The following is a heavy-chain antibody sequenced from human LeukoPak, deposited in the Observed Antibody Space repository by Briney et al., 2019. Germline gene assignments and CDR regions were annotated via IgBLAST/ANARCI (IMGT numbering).Heavy chain of an antibody. CDR2: IYSGGAI. CDR1: GFAVGSNY. V-gene: IGHV3-53*01. J-gene: IGHJ4*02. D-gene: IGHD1-14*01. CDR3: ARRPGN. Sequence: GGSLRLSCVASGFAVGSNYMSWVRQAPGKGLEWVSLIYSGGAIRYADSVKGRFTTSRDSSKNTLFLQMNDVTVEDTARYYCARRPGNWGQGILVTVSS.